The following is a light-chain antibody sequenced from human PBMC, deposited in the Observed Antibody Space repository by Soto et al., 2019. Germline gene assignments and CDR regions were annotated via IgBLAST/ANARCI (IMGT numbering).Light chain of an antibody. CDR3: QQSYTMPIT. V-gene: IGKV1-5*03. CDR2: KAS. CDR1: QSISSW. J-gene: IGKJ5*01. Sequence: DIQMTQSPSTLSASVGDTVTITCRASQSISSWLAWYQQKPGKAPKLLIYKASTLKSGVPSRFSGSGSGTEFTLTISSLQPDDFASYYCQQSYTMPITFGQGTRLEIK.